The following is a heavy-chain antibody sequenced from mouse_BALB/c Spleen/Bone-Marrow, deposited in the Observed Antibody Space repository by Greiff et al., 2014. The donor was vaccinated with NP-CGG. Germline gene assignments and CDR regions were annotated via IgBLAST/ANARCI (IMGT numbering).Heavy chain of an antibody. CDR2: INPSSGYT. V-gene: IGHV1-4*01. J-gene: IGHJ2*01. CDR3: ARGWDYEGYFDY. D-gene: IGHD2-4*01. CDR1: GYSFTSYT. Sequence: VQLQQSGAELARPGASVKMSCKASGYSFTSYTMHWVKQRPGQGLEWIGYINPSSGYTNYNQKFKDKATLTADTSSSTAYMQLSSLTSEDSAVYYCARGWDYEGYFDYWGQGTTLTVSS.